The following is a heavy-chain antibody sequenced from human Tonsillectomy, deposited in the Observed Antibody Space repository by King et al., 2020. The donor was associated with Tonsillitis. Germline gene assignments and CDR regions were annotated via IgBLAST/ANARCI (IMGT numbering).Heavy chain of an antibody. CDR1: GGSISSCY. V-gene: IGHV4-59*08. CDR3: ARSHSRVLFDYGMDV. CDR2: VYYSGST. Sequence: VQLQESGPGLVKPSETLSLTCTVSGGSISSCYWSWIRQPPGKGLEWIGYVYYSGSTHYNPSLKSRATISLDTSKNQFSLKLSSVTAADTAVYYCARSHSRVLFDYGMDVWGHGTTVTVSS. D-gene: IGHD6-19*01. J-gene: IGHJ6*02.